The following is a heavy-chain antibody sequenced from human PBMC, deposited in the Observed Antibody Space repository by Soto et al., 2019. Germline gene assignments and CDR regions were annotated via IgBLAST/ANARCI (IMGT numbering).Heavy chain of an antibody. V-gene: IGHV3-53*01. D-gene: IGHD5-12*01. CDR1: GFTISSNY. CDR3: ARARDGYNFRYDPS. CDR2: IYGGGST. J-gene: IGHJ5*01. Sequence: EVQLVESGGGLIQPGGSLRLSCAASGFTISSNYMSWVRQAPGKGLEWVSVIYGGGSTYYADSVKGRFTISRDNSKNTLYLQPNSLRTEDTAVYYCARARDGYNFRYDPSWRKATLVTVSS.